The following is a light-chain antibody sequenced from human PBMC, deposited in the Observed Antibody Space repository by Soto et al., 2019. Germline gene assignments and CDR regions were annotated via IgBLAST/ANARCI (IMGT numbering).Light chain of an antibody. CDR2: DVS. CDR1: SSDVGGYDY. J-gene: IGLJ1*01. V-gene: IGLV2-14*01. CDR3: SSYTSSSTYV. Sequence: QSVLTQPASVSGSPGQSIAISYTGTSSDVGGYDYVSWYQQHPGKAPKVMIYDVSNRPSGVSNRFSGSKSDNTASLTISGLQAEDEADYYCSSYTSSSTYVFGTGTKVTVL.